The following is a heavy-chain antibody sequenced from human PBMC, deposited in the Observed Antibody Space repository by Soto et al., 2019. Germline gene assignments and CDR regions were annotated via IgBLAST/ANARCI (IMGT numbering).Heavy chain of an antibody. J-gene: IGHJ6*01. V-gene: IGHV4-59*01. CDR2: IYYSGST. D-gene: IGHD6-13*01. CDR3: ARDRREAAGIDV. Sequence: PSETLSLTYTVSGGSISSYYWSWIPHPPGKGLEWIGYIYYSGSTNYNPSLKSRVTISVDTSNNQFSLKLDSVTTADSAVYCCARDRREAAGIDVWGRGCTVSVS. CDR1: GGSISSYY.